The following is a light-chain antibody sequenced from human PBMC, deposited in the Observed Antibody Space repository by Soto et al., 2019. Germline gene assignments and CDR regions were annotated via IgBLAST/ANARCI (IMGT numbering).Light chain of an antibody. J-gene: IGKJ3*01. CDR2: AAS. Sequence: DLQMTQSPSSLSASVGDRVTITCRASQTISRYLNWYRQKPGKAPNLLIYAASTLQTGVPSRFSGSGSGTDFTLTITSLQPEDFATYYCQQSYSIPFTFGPGTKVNIQ. CDR1: QTISRY. CDR3: QQSYSIPFT. V-gene: IGKV1-39*01.